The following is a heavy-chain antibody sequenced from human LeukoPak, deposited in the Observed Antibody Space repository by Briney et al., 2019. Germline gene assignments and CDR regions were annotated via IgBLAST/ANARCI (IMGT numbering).Heavy chain of an antibody. Sequence: QSGGSLRLSCAPSGFIFSSYGMHCVRHAPGKGRECVADISYDGSNKYYADSVKGRLTISRDNYKNTLYLQMNSLRAEDTAVYYCAKDKDVVVPAATIDYWGQGTMVTVSS. J-gene: IGHJ4*02. V-gene: IGHV3-30*18. CDR2: ISYDGSNK. D-gene: IGHD2-2*01. CDR3: AKDKDVVVPAATIDY. CDR1: GFIFSSYG.